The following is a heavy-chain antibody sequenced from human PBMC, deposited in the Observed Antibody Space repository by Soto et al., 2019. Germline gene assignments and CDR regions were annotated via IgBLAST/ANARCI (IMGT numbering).Heavy chain of an antibody. CDR1: GGSISGYY. Sequence: QVQLQESGPGLVKPSETLSLTCTVSGGSISGYYWSWIRQPPGKGLEWIGYIYYSGSTNYNPSLKSRVTISVDTSKNQYSLKLSSVTAADTAVYYCARDLAGFDYWGQGTLVTVSS. V-gene: IGHV4-59*01. CDR2: IYYSGST. CDR3: ARDLAGFDY. D-gene: IGHD3-16*01. J-gene: IGHJ4*02.